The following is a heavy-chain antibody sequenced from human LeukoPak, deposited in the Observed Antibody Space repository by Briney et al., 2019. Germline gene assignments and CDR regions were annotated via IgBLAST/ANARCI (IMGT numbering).Heavy chain of an antibody. CDR2: IKTKAEGGAT. Sequence: TGGSLRLSCAASTFTYSSDWMTWVRQAPGKGLGWVGRIKTKAEGGATDYAAPVKGRFTISRDDSKKTLYLQMNSLKSEDTAVYYCTTDYEGLSGVYYWGQGTLVTVSS. CDR1: TFTYSSDW. CDR3: TTDYEGLSGVYY. J-gene: IGHJ4*02. V-gene: IGHV3-15*01. D-gene: IGHD1-26*01.